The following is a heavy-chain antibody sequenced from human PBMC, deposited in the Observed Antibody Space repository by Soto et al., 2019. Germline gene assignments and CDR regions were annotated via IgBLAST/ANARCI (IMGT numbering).Heavy chain of an antibody. V-gene: IGHV4-4*07. CDR1: GGSISSYY. CDR2: IYTSGST. J-gene: IGHJ4*02. Sequence: SETLSLTCTVSGGSISSYYWSWIRQPAGKGLEWIGRIYTSGSTNYNPSLKSRVTMSVDTSKNQFSLKLSSVTAADTAVYYCARDLSPNTASTWIQIWSYFDYWGQGTLVTVSS. CDR3: ARDLSPNTASTWIQIWSYFDY. D-gene: IGHD5-18*01.